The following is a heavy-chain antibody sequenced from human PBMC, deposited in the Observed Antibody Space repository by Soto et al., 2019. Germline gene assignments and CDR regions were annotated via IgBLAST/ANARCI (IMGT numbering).Heavy chain of an antibody. CDR3: ARGATVTQYDY. D-gene: IGHD4-17*01. J-gene: IGHJ4*02. CDR2: GSYSGTT. CDR1: GVSVSSGSFY. Sequence: RSLTCTVSGVSVSSGSFYRAWIRQPPGKGLEWIGFGSYSGTTNYKPSLKSRVTISVDTSRSQISLKVSSLTAADTAVYYCARGATVTQYDYWGQGTLVTVSS. V-gene: IGHV4-61*01.